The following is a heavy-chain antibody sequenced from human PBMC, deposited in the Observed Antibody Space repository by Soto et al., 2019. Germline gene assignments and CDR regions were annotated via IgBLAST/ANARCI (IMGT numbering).Heavy chain of an antibody. CDR1: GASIYNGGYF. CDR3: ARGSTTEKVDS. CDR2: IHNGGSP. V-gene: IGHV4-30-4*01. J-gene: IGHJ4*02. Sequence: QVQLQESGPGLVRPSQTLSLTCSVSGASIYNGGYFWSWIRQSTGKGLEWIGQIHNGGSPYNNPFLKRRVTISADPSMNQFSLALTSVTAADTAMYYCARGSTTEKVDSWGQGNLVTVSS.